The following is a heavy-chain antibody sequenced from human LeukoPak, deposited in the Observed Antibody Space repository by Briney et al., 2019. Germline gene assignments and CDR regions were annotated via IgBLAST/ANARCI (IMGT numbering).Heavy chain of an antibody. J-gene: IGHJ6*02. D-gene: IGHD2-2*01. CDR1: GYTFTSYG. Sequence: ASVNVSCKASGYTFTSYGISWVRQAPGQGLEWMGWISAYNGNTNYAQKLQGRVTMTTDTSTSTAYVELRSLRSDDTAVYYCAREGLYCSSTSCYPRYGMDVWGQGTTVTVSS. CDR2: ISAYNGNT. CDR3: AREGLYCSSTSCYPRYGMDV. V-gene: IGHV1-18*01.